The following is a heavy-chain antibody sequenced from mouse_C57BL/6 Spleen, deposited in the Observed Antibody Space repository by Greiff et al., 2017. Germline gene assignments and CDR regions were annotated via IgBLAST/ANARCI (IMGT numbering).Heavy chain of an antibody. CDR3: ARRTGTVGYYFDY. V-gene: IGHV1-39*01. D-gene: IGHD4-1*01. J-gene: IGHJ2*01. CDR2: INPNYGTT. CDR1: GYSFTDYN. Sequence: EVKLQQSGPELVKPGASVKISCKASGYSFTDYNMNWVKQSNGKSLEWIGVINPNYGTTSYNQKFKGKATLTVDQSSSTAYMQLNSLTSEASAVYYCARRTGTVGYYFDYGGQGTTLTVSS.